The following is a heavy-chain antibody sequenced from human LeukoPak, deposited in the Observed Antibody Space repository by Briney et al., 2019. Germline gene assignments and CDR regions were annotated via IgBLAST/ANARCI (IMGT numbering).Heavy chain of an antibody. CDR1: GYTLTELS. CDR3: ATAIYYYDSSGYSSAFDI. J-gene: IGHJ3*02. Sequence: ASVKVSCKVSGYTLTELSMHWVRQAPGKGLEWMGGFDPEDGETIYAQKFQGRVTMTEDTSTDTAYMELSSLRSEDTAVYYRATAIYYYDSSGYSSAFDIWGQGTMVTVSS. CDR2: FDPEDGET. V-gene: IGHV1-24*01. D-gene: IGHD3-22*01.